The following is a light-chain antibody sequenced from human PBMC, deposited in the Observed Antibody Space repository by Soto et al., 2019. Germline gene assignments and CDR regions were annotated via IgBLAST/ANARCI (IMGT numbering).Light chain of an antibody. CDR1: QGLNRN. CDR2: GVF. J-gene: IGKJ1*01. V-gene: IGKV3-15*01. Sequence: VVMTHSPSTLSVSPVYRASLSFMASQGLNRNLAWYHHKPGQAPRLLIYGVFTRATGIPGRFSGGWSGTDFTLTINGLQSEDFGVYYCHQYNNWPRTFGQGTKVDIK. CDR3: HQYNNWPRT.